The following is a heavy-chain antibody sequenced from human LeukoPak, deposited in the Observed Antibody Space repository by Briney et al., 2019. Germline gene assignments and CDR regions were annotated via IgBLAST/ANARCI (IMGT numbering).Heavy chain of an antibody. D-gene: IGHD3-22*01. J-gene: IGHJ4*02. CDR2: INHSGST. CDR3: ASASGYYRRFDY. Sequence: GSLRLSCAASGFTVSSNYMSWVRQPPGKGLEWIGEINHSGSTNYNPSLKSRVTISVDTSKNQFSLKLSSVTAADTAVYYCASASGYYRRFDYWGQGTLVTVSS. V-gene: IGHV4-34*01. CDR1: GFTVSSNY.